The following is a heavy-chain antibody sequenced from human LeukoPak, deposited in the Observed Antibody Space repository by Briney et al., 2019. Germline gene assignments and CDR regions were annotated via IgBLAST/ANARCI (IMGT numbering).Heavy chain of an antibody. D-gene: IGHD3-10*01. J-gene: IGHJ4*02. CDR2: INHSGST. V-gene: IGHV4-34*01. CDR3: ARAAPMVRGVPLDY. Sequence: PSETLSFTCAVYGGSFSGYYWSWIRQPPGKGLEWIGEINHSGSTNYNPSLKSRVTISVDTSKNQFSLKLSSVTAADTAVYYCARAAPMVRGVPLDYWGQGTLVTVSS. CDR1: GGSFSGYY.